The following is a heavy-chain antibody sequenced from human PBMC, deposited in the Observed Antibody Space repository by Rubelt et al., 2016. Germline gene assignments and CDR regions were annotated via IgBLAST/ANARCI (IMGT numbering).Heavy chain of an antibody. D-gene: IGHD3-3*01. Sequence: VQLVESGGGVVQPGRSLRLSCAASGFTFSSYGMHWVRQAPGKGLEWVANIKQDGSEKYYVDSVKGRFTISRDNAKNSLYLQMNSLRAEDTAVYYCARTPFHDFWSGYYDYWGQGTLVTVSS. CDR1: GFTFSSYG. CDR2: IKQDGSEK. V-gene: IGHV3-7*01. J-gene: IGHJ4*02. CDR3: ARTPFHDFWSGYYDY.